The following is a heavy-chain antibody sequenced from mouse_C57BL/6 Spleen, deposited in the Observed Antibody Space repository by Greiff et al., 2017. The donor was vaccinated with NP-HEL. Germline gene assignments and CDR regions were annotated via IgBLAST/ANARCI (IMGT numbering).Heavy chain of an antibody. CDR3: ARIYYDYDLYWYFDV. J-gene: IGHJ1*03. Sequence: QVQLQQPGAELVRPGSSVKLSCKASGYTFTSYWMHWVKQRPIQGLEWIGNIDPSDSETHYNQKFKDKATLTVDKSSSTAYMQLSSLTSEDSAVYYCARIYYDYDLYWYFDVWGTGTTVTVSS. CDR2: IDPSDSET. D-gene: IGHD2-4*01. CDR1: GYTFTSYW. V-gene: IGHV1-52*01.